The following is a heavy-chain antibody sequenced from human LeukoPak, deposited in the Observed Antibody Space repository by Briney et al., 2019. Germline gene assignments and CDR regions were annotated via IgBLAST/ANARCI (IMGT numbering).Heavy chain of an antibody. CDR2: IYHSGST. CDR1: GYSISSGYY. CDR3: AGIRSRSSSTGVFDY. J-gene: IGHJ4*02. Sequence: SETLSLTCTVSGYSISSGYYWGWIRQPPGKGLEWIGSIYHSGSTYYNPSLKSRVTISVDTSKNQFSLKLSSATAADTAVYYCAGIRSRSSSTGVFDYWGQGTLVTVSS. V-gene: IGHV4-38-2*02. D-gene: IGHD4-23*01.